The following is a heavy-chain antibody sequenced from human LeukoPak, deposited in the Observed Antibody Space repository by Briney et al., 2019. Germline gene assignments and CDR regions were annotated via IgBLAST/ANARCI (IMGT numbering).Heavy chain of an antibody. V-gene: IGHV3-23*01. J-gene: IGHJ4*02. CDR3: AKDLVTYSGYEEYYFDY. Sequence: PGGSLRLSCAASGFTFSSYAMSWVRQAPGKGLEWVSAISGSGGSTYYADSVKGRFTISRDNSKNTLYLQMNSLRADDTAVYYCAKDLVTYSGYEEYYFDYWGQGTLVTVSS. D-gene: IGHD5-12*01. CDR1: GFTFSSYA. CDR2: ISGSGGST.